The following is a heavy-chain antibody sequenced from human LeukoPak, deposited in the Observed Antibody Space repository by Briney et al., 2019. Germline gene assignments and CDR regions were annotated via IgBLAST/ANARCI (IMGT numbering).Heavy chain of an antibody. Sequence: GGSLRLSCAASGFTFDDYAMHWVRQAPGKGLEWISYIGTSGSTIYCADSVKGRFTISRDNAKNSLYLQMNSLRAEDTAVYYCARTNLVTAMLDYWGQGTLVTVSS. V-gene: IGHV3-48*03. CDR3: ARTNLVTAMLDY. CDR2: IGTSGSTI. CDR1: GFTFDDYA. D-gene: IGHD2-21*02. J-gene: IGHJ4*02.